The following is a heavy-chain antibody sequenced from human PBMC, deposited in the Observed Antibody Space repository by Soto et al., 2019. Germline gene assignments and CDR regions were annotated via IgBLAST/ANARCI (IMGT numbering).Heavy chain of an antibody. J-gene: IGHJ5*02. CDR2: IYYSGST. Sequence: SETLSLTCTVSGGSISSYYWSWIRQPPGKGLEWIGYIYYSGSTNYNPSLKSRVTISVDTSKNQFSLKLSSVTAADTAVYYCARRNILTGNWFDPRGQGTLVTVSS. CDR3: ARRNILTGNWFDP. V-gene: IGHV4-59*08. CDR1: GGSISSYY. D-gene: IGHD3-9*01.